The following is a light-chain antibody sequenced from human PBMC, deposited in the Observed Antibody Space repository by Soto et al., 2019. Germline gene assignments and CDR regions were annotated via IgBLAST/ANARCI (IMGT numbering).Light chain of an antibody. CDR3: VLYMGSGISV. CDR2: NTN. J-gene: IGLJ2*01. CDR1: SGSVSTSYY. Sequence: QTVVTQEPSFSVSPGGTVTLTCGWSSGSVSTSYYPSWYQQTPGQAPRTLIYNTNTRSSGVPDRFSGSILGNKAALTITGGEADDESDYYCVLYMGSGISVFGGGTKVTVL. V-gene: IGLV8-61*01.